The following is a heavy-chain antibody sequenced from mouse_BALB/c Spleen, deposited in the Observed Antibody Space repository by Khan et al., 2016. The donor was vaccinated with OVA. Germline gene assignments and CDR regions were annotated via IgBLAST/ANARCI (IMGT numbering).Heavy chain of an antibody. CDR3: ARGGSRYNYAMDY. CDR2: ISYSGSP. V-gene: IGHV3-2*02. D-gene: IGHD1-1*02. J-gene: IGHJ4*01. CDR1: GYSITSDYA. Sequence: EVQLLETGPGLVKPSQSLSLTCTVTGYSITSDYAWNWIRQFPGNKLEWMGYISYSGSPNYNPSLKSRISITRDTSKNQFFLQLNSVTTEDTATYYCARGGSRYNYAMDYWGQGTSVTVSS.